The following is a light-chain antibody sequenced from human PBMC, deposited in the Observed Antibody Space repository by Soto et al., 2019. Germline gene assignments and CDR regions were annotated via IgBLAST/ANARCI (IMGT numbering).Light chain of an antibody. CDR1: QDISIY. CDR3: KQYDNLPIT. Sequence: EIQITQSPSALSASVGPRITITCKSSQDISIYLNWYQQKPGKAPKLLIYDASSLERGVPSRFSGSGSGTDFTFTISSLQTEDIATFYCKQYDNLPITFGQGTRLEIK. V-gene: IGKV1-33*01. J-gene: IGKJ5*01. CDR2: DAS.